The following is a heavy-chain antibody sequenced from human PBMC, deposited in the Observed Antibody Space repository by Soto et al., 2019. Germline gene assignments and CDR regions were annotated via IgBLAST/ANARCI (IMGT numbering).Heavy chain of an antibody. J-gene: IGHJ6*02. D-gene: IGHD3-10*01. Sequence: QVQLQQWGAGLLKPSETLSLTCAVHGGSFSGYYWDWIRQPPGKGLEWIGEVNHGGTSNYNPSLKRRALISVVPSKNRFASTRTSVTADDTALYCCASSLFLPSGDLVHGLDVWCQGTTVTVSS. CDR1: GGSFSGYY. V-gene: IGHV4-34*01. CDR3: ASSLFLPSGDLVHGLDV. CDR2: VNHGGTS.